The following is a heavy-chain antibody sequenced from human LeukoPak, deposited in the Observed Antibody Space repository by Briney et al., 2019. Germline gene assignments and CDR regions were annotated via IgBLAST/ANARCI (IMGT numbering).Heavy chain of an antibody. CDR3: AKGGRPGAFDV. CDR2: ISNSGST. V-gene: IGHV4-59*01. Sequence: PSETLSLTCAVSGASMSSYYWTWIRQPPGKGLEYIAYISNSGSTNYNPSLESRVTISVDTSKSQLSLKVSSVTAADTAVYYCAKGGRPGAFDVWGQGTMVTVSS. J-gene: IGHJ3*01. D-gene: IGHD3/OR15-3a*01. CDR1: GASMSSYY.